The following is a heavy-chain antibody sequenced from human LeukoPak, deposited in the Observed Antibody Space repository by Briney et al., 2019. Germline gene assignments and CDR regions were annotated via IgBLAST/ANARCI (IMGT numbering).Heavy chain of an antibody. D-gene: IGHD3-22*01. CDR3: ARGNSYYYDSSGYPPHNWFDP. V-gene: IGHV4-34*01. Sequence: SETLSLTCAVYGGSFSGYYRSWIRQPPGKGLEWIGEINHSGSTNYNPSLKSRVTISVDTSKNQFSLKLSSVTAADTAVYYCARGNSYYYDSSGYPPHNWFDPWGQGTLVTVSS. CDR2: INHSGST. J-gene: IGHJ5*02. CDR1: GGSFSGYY.